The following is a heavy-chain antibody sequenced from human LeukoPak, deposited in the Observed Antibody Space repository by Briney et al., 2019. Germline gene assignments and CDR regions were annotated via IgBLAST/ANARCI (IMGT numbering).Heavy chain of an antibody. CDR1: GGSISSYY. V-gene: IGHV4-59*01. J-gene: IGHJ5*02. D-gene: IGHD3-10*01. CDR2: IYSSGST. CDR3: ARADPNASGYFYRFNWFVP. Sequence: SETLSLTCTVSGGSISSYYWNWVRQPPGKGLEWIGNIYSSGSTDYNPSLKSRVTISLDTSKFQFSLRLNSVTAADTAVYYCARADPNASGYFYRFNWFVPRGQGTLVTVSS.